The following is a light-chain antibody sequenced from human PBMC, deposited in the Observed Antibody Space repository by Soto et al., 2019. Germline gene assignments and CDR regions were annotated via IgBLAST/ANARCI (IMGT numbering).Light chain of an antibody. CDR1: SGHSSYA. J-gene: IGLJ2*01. V-gene: IGLV4-69*01. CDR2: INSDGRH. CDR3: QTWGTGIVV. Sequence: QPVLTQSPSASASLGASVKLTCTLSSGHSSYAIAWHQQQPERGPRYLMKINSDGRHSKGDGIPDRFSGSSSGAERYLTISSLQSEDEADYYCQTWGTGIVVFGGGTQLTVL.